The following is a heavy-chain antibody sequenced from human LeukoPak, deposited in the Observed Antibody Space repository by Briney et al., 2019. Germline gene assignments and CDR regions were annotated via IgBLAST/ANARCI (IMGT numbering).Heavy chain of an antibody. CDR3: ARAGWGNYDY. CDR2: IYHSGST. V-gene: IGHV4-38-2*02. Sequence: PSETLSLTCTVSGYSISSGYYWGWIRQPPGKGLEWIGSIYHSGSTYYNPSLKSRVTISVETSKNQFSLKLSSVTAADTAVYYCARAGWGNYDYWGQGTLVTVSS. J-gene: IGHJ4*02. CDR1: GYSISSGYY. D-gene: IGHD1-7*01.